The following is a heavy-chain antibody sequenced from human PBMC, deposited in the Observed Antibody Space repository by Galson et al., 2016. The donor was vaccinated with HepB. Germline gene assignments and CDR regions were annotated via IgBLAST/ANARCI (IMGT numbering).Heavy chain of an antibody. D-gene: IGHD3-3*01. V-gene: IGHV4-39*01. CDR1: GGSITNSSFY. J-gene: IGHJ4*01. CDR2: LYHSGST. Sequence: SETLSLTCTVSGGSITNSSFYWGWVHQPPGKGLGWIGSLYHSGSTYYNPSLKSRVTISIDTSKNQFSLKLTSVTAADTAVYYCASDDFWSSFDLYYFDYWGHGTLVTVSS. CDR3: ASDDFWSSFDLYYFDY.